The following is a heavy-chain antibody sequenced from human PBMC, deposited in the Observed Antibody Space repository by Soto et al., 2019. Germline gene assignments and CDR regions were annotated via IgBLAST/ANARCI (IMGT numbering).Heavy chain of an antibody. J-gene: IGHJ4*02. CDR1: GFTFSSYA. CDR3: AKAPSGAAAAVFPPHFDY. D-gene: IGHD6-13*01. V-gene: IGHV3-23*01. CDR2: ISGSGGST. Sequence: GGSLRLSCVASGFTFSSYAMSWVRQAPGKGLEWVSAISGSGGSTYYADSVKGRFTISRDNSKNTLYLQMNSLRAEDTAVYYCAKAPSGAAAAVFPPHFDYWGQGTLVTVSS.